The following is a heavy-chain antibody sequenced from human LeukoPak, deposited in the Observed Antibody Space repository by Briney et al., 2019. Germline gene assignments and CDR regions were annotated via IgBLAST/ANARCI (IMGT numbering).Heavy chain of an antibody. CDR2: IYYSGST. Sequence: SETLSLTCTVSGGSISSSSYYWGWIRQPPGKGLEWIASIYYSGSTSYNPSLKSRVTISVDTSKNQFSLKLSSVTAADTAVYHCARHATIATLHGYVDYWGQGTLVTVSS. V-gene: IGHV4-39*01. CDR3: ARHATIATLHGYVDY. CDR1: GGSISSSSYY. D-gene: IGHD2-15*01. J-gene: IGHJ4*02.